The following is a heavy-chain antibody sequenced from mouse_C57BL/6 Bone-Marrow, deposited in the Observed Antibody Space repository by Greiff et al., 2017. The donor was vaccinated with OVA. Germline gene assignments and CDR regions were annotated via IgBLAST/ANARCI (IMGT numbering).Heavy chain of an antibody. Sequence: QVQLQQSGAELVRPGTSVKMSCKASGYTFTNYWIGWAKQRPGHGLEWIGDIYPGGGYTNYNEKFKGKATLTADKSSRTAYMQFSSLTSEDSAIYYCARANYYGSSFYFDYWGQGTTLTVSS. V-gene: IGHV1-63*01. CDR1: GYTFTNYW. CDR2: IYPGGGYT. CDR3: ARANYYGSSFYFDY. J-gene: IGHJ2*01. D-gene: IGHD1-1*01.